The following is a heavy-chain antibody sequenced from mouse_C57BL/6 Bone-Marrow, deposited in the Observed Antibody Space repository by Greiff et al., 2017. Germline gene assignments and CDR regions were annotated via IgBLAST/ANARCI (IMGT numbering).Heavy chain of an antibody. Sequence: QVQLQQPGAELVKPGASVKLSCKASGYTFTSYWMHWVKQRPGQGLEWIGMIYPNSGSTNYNEKFKSKATLTVDKSSSTAYMQLSSLTSEDSAVYYCASPHYYGSSYDWYFDVWGTGTTVTVSS. D-gene: IGHD1-1*01. CDR3: ASPHYYGSSYDWYFDV. CDR2: IYPNSGST. V-gene: IGHV1-64*01. CDR1: GYTFTSYW. J-gene: IGHJ1*03.